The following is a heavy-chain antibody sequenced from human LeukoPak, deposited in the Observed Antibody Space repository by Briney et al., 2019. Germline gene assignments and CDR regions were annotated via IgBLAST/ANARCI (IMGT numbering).Heavy chain of an antibody. CDR1: GITFSSSG. V-gene: IGHV3-30*02. CDR2: IGYNGLNK. D-gene: IGHD1-20*01. Sequence: GGSLTLSCAASGITFSSSGMHWVRQAPGEGLEWVAYIGYNGLNKYYADSVKGRFTISRDDSKNTVLLQMSSLRAADTALYSCARDLSGKYYIAYWGQGTLVTVSS. CDR3: ARDLSGKYYIAY. J-gene: IGHJ4*02.